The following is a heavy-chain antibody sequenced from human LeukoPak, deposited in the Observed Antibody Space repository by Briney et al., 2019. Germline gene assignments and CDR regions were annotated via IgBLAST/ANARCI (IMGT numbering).Heavy chain of an antibody. V-gene: IGHV4-39*07. D-gene: IGHD1-14*01. CDR1: GGSIRSSYYY. J-gene: IGHJ6*02. CDR2: IYDSGST. Sequence: SETLSLTCTVSGGSIRSSYYYWGWIRQPPGKGLEWIGSIYDSGSTNYNPSLKSRVTISVDKSKNQFSLKLSSVTAADTAVYYCARAVLYSYGMDVWGQGTTVTVSS. CDR3: ARAVLYSYGMDV.